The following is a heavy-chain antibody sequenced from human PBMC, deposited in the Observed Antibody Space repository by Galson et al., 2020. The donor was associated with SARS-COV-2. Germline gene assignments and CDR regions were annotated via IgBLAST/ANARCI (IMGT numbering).Heavy chain of an antibody. CDR2: SRFDGSYE. CDR1: GFTFNNHG. CDR3: AKDRAFLEWSPLDV. J-gene: IGHJ4*02. Sequence: GGSLRLSCAASGFTFNNHGMHWVRQAPGKGLEWVAFSRFDGSYEYYAESVKGRFTISRDNSKNMLYLQMSSLRVEDTAVFYCAKDRAFLEWSPLDVWCQGILVTVSS. V-gene: IGHV3-30*02. D-gene: IGHD3-3*02.